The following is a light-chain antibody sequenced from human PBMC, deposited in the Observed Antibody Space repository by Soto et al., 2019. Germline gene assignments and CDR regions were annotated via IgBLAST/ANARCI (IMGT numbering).Light chain of an antibody. CDR3: QQYNSYST. V-gene: IGKV1-5*03. CDR2: KAS. Sequence: DIQMTQSPSTLSASVGDRVTITCRASQSISSWLAWYQQKPGKAPKLLIYKASSLESGVPSRFSGSGSGTEFTLTIRSLQPDDFATYYCQQYNSYSTFGQGTKV. J-gene: IGKJ1*01. CDR1: QSISSW.